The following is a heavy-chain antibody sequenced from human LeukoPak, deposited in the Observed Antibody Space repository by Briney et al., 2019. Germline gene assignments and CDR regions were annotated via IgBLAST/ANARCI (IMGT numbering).Heavy chain of an antibody. J-gene: IGHJ4*02. CDR3: AKDPRLYCYGSGSYYF. Sequence: GGSRRLSCAASGFTFSSYAMSWVRQAPGKGLEWVSAISGSGGSTYYADSVKGRFTISRDNSKNTLYLQMNSLRAEDTAVYYCAKDPRLYCYGSGSYYFWGQGTLVTVSS. V-gene: IGHV3-23*01. CDR1: GFTFSSYA. D-gene: IGHD3-10*01. CDR2: ISGSGGST.